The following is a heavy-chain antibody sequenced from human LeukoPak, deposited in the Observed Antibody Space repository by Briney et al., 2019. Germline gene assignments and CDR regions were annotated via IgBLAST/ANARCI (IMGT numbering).Heavy chain of an antibody. CDR1: GFTFSNHA. Sequence: GGSLRLSCAASGFTFSNHAMSWVRQAPGKGLEWVSAITGSDFITYYADSVKGRFTISRDNYKNTLYLQMNSLRAEDTAVYYCAKWGDYDVLTGYYDPDYWGQGTLVTVSS. CDR3: AKWGDYDVLTGYYDPDY. V-gene: IGHV3-23*01. CDR2: ITGSDFIT. D-gene: IGHD3-9*01. J-gene: IGHJ4*02.